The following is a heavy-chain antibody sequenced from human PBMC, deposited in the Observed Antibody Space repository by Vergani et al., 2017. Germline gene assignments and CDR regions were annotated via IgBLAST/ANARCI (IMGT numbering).Heavy chain of an antibody. V-gene: IGHV1-2*02. J-gene: IGHJ4*02. D-gene: IGHD2-21*02. Sequence: QVQLVQSGAEVKKPGASVKVSCKASGYTFTGYYMHWVRQAPGQGLEWMGWINPNSGGTNYAQKFQGRVTMTRDTSISTAYMELSRLRSDDTAVYYCARPINCGGDCLDFDYWGQGTLVTVSS. CDR3: ARPINCGGDCLDFDY. CDR2: INPNSGGT. CDR1: GYTFTGYY.